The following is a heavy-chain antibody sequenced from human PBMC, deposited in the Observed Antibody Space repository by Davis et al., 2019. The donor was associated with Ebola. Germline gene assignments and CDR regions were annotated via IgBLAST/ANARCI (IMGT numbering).Heavy chain of an antibody. CDR2: ISSSSSYI. D-gene: IGHD6-19*01. CDR1: GFTFSSYA. CDR3: ARLEDSGWTHDY. V-gene: IGHV3-21*01. Sequence: PGGSLRLSCAASGFTFSSYAMSWVRQAPGKGLDWVSFISSSSSYIYYADSVKGRFTISRDNAKNSLYLQMNSLRAEDTAVYYCARLEDSGWTHDYWGQGTLVTVSS. J-gene: IGHJ4*02.